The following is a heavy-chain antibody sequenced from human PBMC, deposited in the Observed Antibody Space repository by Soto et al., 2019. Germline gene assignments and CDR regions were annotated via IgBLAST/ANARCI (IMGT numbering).Heavy chain of an antibody. CDR2: ISYDGSNK. CDR3: AKEHYDSSGYYPVYFDY. J-gene: IGHJ4*02. Sequence: GGSLRLSCAASGFTFSSYGMHWVRQAPGKGLEWVAVISYDGSNKYYADSVKGRFTISRDNSKNTLYLQMNSLRAEDTAVYYCAKEHYDSSGYYPVYFDYWGQGTLVTVSS. V-gene: IGHV3-30*18. CDR1: GFTFSSYG. D-gene: IGHD3-22*01.